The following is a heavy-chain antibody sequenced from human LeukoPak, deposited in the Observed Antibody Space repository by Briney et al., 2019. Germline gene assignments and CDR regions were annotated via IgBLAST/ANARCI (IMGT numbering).Heavy chain of an antibody. CDR3: TTYPMVYAMNY. CDR1: GFTFSNAW. CDR2: IKSKTDGGTT. J-gene: IGHJ4*02. V-gene: IGHV3-15*01. Sequence: GGSLRLSCGASGFTFSNAWMSWVRQAPGKGLVWVGRIKSKTDGGTTDYAAPVKGRFTISRDDSKNTLYLQMNSLKTEDTAVYYCTTYPMVYAMNYWGQGTLVTVSS. D-gene: IGHD2-8*01.